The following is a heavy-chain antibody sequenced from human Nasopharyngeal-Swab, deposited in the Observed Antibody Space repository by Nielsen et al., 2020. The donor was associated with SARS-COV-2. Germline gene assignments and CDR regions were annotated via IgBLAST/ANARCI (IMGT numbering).Heavy chain of an antibody. CDR1: GGSISSYY. J-gene: IGHJ3*02. Sequence: SETLSLTCTVSGGSISSYYWSWIRQSPGKGLEWIGYIYYSGGTDYNPSLKSRVTISLDTSKSQFSLKLNSVTAADTAVYYCARDPLYSGYESRAFDMWGQGEMVTVSS. CDR3: ARDPLYSGYESRAFDM. D-gene: IGHD5-12*01. CDR2: IYYSGGT. V-gene: IGHV4-59*01.